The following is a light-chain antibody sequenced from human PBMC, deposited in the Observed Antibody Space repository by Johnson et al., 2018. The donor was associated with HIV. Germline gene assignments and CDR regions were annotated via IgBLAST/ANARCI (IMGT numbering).Light chain of an antibody. CDR2: ENN. V-gene: IGLV1-51*02. Sequence: QSVLTQPPSVSAAPGQKVTISCSGSSSNIGNNYVSWYRHFPGTAPKLLIYENNKRPSGIPDRFSGSKSGTSATLGITGLQTGDEADYYCGTWDSSLSADVFGTGPKVTVL. CDR1: SSNIGNNY. CDR3: GTWDSSLSADV. J-gene: IGLJ1*01.